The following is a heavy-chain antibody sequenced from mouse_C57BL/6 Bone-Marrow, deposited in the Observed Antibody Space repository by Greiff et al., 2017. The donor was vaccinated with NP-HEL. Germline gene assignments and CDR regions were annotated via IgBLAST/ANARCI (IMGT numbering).Heavy chain of an antibody. Sequence: KVEESGPGLVKPSQSLFLTCSITGFPLTSGYYWIWIRPSPGKPLEWMGYITHSGETFYNPSLQSPISITRETSKNQFFLQLTSVTTEDTAKYDCAGYYDGYWYFDVWGTGTTVTVSS. D-gene: IGHD2-3*01. CDR3: AGYYDGYWYFDV. J-gene: IGHJ1*03. CDR1: GFPLTSGYY. V-gene: IGHV12-3*01. CDR2: ITHSGET.